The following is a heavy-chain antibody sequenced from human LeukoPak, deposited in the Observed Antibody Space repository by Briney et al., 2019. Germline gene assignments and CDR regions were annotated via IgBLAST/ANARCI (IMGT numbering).Heavy chain of an antibody. J-gene: IGHJ4*02. Sequence: GASVKVSCKASGYTFTSYGISWVRQAPGQGLEWMGWISAYNGNTNYAQKFQGRVTMTTDTSTSTAYMELRSLRSDDRTVYYCARDRVGRGSWIFDHWGQGTLVTVSS. CDR1: GYTFTSYG. V-gene: IGHV1-18*01. CDR3: ARDRVGRGSWIFDH. CDR2: ISAYNGNT. D-gene: IGHD6-13*01.